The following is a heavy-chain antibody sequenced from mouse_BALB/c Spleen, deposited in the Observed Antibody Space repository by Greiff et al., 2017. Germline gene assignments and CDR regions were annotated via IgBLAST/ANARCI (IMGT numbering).Heavy chain of an antibody. CDR3: ARSDDIYCLAY. V-gene: IGHV1S137*01. CDR2: ISTYYGDA. Sequence: VMLVESGAELVRPGVSVKISCKGSGYTFTDYAMHWVKQSHAKSLEWIGVISTYYGDASYNQKFKGKATMTVDKSSSTAYMELARLTSEDSAIYYCARSDDIYCLAYWGQGTLVTVSA. D-gene: IGHD2-3*01. J-gene: IGHJ3*01. CDR1: GYTFTDYA.